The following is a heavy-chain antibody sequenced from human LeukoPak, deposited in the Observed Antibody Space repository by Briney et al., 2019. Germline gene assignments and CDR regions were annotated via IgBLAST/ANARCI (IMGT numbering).Heavy chain of an antibody. Sequence: SETLSLTCAVYGVSFSGYYWSWIRQPPGKGLEWIGEINHSGSTNYNPSLKSRVTISVDTSKNQFSLKLSSVTAADTAVYYCARGSPYDFWSGYPYYMDVWGKGTTVTVSS. CDR3: ARGSPYDFWSGYPYYMDV. CDR2: INHSGST. J-gene: IGHJ6*03. CDR1: GVSFSGYY. V-gene: IGHV4-34*01. D-gene: IGHD3-3*01.